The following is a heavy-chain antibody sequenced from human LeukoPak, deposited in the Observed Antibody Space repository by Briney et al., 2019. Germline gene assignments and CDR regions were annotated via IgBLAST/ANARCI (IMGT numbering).Heavy chain of an antibody. D-gene: IGHD2-2*01. V-gene: IGHV3-23*01. CDR2: VSPSGGRT. CDR3: AKVRGVYCSSPACYYYDA. Sequence: GGSLRLSCGASGFTFSNYAMSWVRQTPGRGLEWVAGVSPSGGRTIYADSAEGRVTISRDNSNDTVYLQLSSLRAEDSALYYCAKVRGVYCSSPACYYYDAWGQGTPVTVSS. CDR1: GFTFSNYA. J-gene: IGHJ4*02.